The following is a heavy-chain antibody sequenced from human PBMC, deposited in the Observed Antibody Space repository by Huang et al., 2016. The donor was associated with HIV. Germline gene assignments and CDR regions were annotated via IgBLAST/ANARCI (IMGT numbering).Heavy chain of an antibody. CDR1: GFSFTHRA. D-gene: IGHD3-22*01. V-gene: IGHV3-30-3*02. CDR3: AKTDYDSSGHPDH. J-gene: IGHJ5*02. Sequence: QVQLVESGGGVVQPGGSLRLSCAASGFSFTHRAMHLVRQAPGKGRGGVAVISHDGDIKYYGDSVKGRSTISRDNSMHTLYLHVNSLRTDDTAVYFCAKTDYDSSGHPDHWGQGTLVTVSS. CDR2: ISHDGDIK.